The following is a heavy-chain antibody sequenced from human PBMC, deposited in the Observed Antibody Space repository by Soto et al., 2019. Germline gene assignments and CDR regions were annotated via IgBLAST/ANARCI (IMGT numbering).Heavy chain of an antibody. J-gene: IGHJ4*02. V-gene: IGHV1-69*13. Sequence: GASVKVSCKASGGTFSSYAISWMRQAPGQGLEWMGGIIPIFGTANYAQKFQGRVTITADESTSTAYMELSSLRSEDTAVYYCSRPYYYDSSGSHYFDYWGQGTLVTVSS. CDR2: IIPIFGTA. D-gene: IGHD3-22*01. CDR1: GGTFSSYA. CDR3: SRPYYYDSSGSHYFDY.